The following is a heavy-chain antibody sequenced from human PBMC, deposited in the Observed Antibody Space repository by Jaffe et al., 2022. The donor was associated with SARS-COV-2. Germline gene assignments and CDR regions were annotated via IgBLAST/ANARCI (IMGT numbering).Heavy chain of an antibody. J-gene: IGHJ6*02. V-gene: IGHV3-23*01. CDR1: GFTFSSYA. CDR3: AKANRATGTTVRYYYYYGMDV. D-gene: IGHD1-1*01. CDR2: ISGSGGST. Sequence: EVQLLESGGGLVQPGGSLRLSCAASGFTFSSYAMSWVRQAPGKGLEWVSAISGSGGSTYYADSVKGRFTISRDNSKNTLYLQMNSLRAEDTAVYYCAKANRATGTTVRYYYYYGMDVWGQGTTVTVSS.